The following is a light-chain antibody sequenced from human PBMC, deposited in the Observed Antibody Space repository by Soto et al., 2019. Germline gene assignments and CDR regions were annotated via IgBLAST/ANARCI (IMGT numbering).Light chain of an antibody. J-gene: IGKJ1*01. Sequence: EIVLTQSPGTLSLSPGERATLSCRASQSVSSSYLAWYQQKPGQAPRLLIYVASSRATGIPDRFSGSGSGTVFTLTMSRLEPDDFAVYYWQQYGNSPQTFGQGTKVEIK. CDR2: VAS. CDR1: QSVSSSY. CDR3: QQYGNSPQT. V-gene: IGKV3-20*01.